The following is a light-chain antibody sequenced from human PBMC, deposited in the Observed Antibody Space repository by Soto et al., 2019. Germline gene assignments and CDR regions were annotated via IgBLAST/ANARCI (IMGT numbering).Light chain of an antibody. V-gene: IGKV3D-15*01. CDR1: QSVSRN. J-gene: IGKJ4*01. CDR3: QQYNKWPPLT. Sequence: EIVMTQSPATLSVSPGERATLSCRASQSVSRNLAWYQQKPGQAPRLLIYGASTRATGIPARFRGSGSGTEFALTISSLQSEDFAVYYCQQYNKWPPLTFGGGTKVEIK. CDR2: GAS.